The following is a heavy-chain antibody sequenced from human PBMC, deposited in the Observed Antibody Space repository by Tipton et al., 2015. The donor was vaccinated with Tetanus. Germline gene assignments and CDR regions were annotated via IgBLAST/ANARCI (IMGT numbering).Heavy chain of an antibody. D-gene: IGHD6-19*01. CDR2: IYYSGST. J-gene: IGHJ5*02. CDR1: GGSISSSSYY. CDR3: ARRIAVAGTGNWFDP. Sequence: TLSLTCTVSGGSISSSSYYWGRIRQPPGKGLEWIGSIYYSGSTYYNPSLKSRVTISVDTSKSQFSLKLSSVTAADTAVYYCARRIAVAGTGNWFDPWGQGTLVTVSS. V-gene: IGHV4-39*01.